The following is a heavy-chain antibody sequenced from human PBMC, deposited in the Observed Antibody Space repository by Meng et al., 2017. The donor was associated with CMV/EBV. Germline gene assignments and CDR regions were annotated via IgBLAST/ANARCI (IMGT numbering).Heavy chain of an antibody. Sequence: RLDSGGGPVPSWWSLRLSCTCSSFTVSSNDMSWVRQAQGTGLECVSLIYSDGGTYYADSVKGRFTISRDNSKNTVYLQMNSLRAEDTAVYYCARPGAYGYGRLRWFDPWGQGTLVTVSS. CDR2: IYSDGGT. CDR1: SFTVSSND. V-gene: IGHV3-66*04. CDR3: ARPGAYGYGRLRWFDP. J-gene: IGHJ5*02. D-gene: IGHD5-18*01.